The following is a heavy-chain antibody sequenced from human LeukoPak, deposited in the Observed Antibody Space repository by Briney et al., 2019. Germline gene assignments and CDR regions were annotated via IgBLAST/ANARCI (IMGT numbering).Heavy chain of an antibody. CDR1: GCSISSSNW. CDR2: TYHSGCT. Sequence: SGTLTLTCAVSGCSISSSNWRSWLRQPPGHGLACSGITYHSGCTNYNPSLKSRVTISVDKSKNQFYLKLSSVTAEDTAVYYCTRRKEGGYCSGGSCYPFAFDIWGQGTMVSVSS. D-gene: IGHD2-15*01. CDR3: TRRKEGGYCSGGSCYPFAFDI. J-gene: IGHJ3*02. V-gene: IGHV4-4*02.